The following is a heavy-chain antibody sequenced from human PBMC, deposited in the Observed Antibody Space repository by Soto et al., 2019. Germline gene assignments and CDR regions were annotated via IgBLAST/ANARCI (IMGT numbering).Heavy chain of an antibody. V-gene: IGHV4-31*01. Sequence: QVQLQESGPGLVKPSQTLSLTCTVSGGSISSGGYYWSWIRQHPGKGLEWIGYIYYSGSTYYNPSLKSPVXXXVNXSKNQFPLKLSSVTAADTAVYYWARWPQLEPRFDYWGQGTLVTVSS. D-gene: IGHD1-1*01. CDR3: ARWPQLEPRFDY. CDR1: GGSISSGGYY. J-gene: IGHJ4*02. CDR2: IYYSGST.